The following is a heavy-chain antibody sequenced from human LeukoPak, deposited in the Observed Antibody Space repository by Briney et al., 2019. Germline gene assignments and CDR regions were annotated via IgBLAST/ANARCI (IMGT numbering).Heavy chain of an antibody. CDR1: EFTFSSYA. CDR3: AKAQVPTLIRGVVSSD. D-gene: IGHD3-10*01. V-gene: IGHV3-23*01. Sequence: SGRSLRLSCATSEFTFSSYAMSWVRQAPGKGLEWISTISPSGGVTFYSDSVRGRFTIANDYSQDTLFLQMNNLRAEDTALYYCAKAQVPTLIRGVVSSDWGQGTLVTVSS. CDR2: ISPSGGVT. J-gene: IGHJ4*02.